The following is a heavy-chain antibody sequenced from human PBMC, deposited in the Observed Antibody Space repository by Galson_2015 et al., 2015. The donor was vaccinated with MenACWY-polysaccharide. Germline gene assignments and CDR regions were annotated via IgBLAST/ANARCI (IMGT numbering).Heavy chain of an antibody. CDR1: GFTFSSFW. J-gene: IGHJ4*02. CDR2: IKQDGSEK. V-gene: IGHV3-7*01. Sequence: SLRLSCAASGFTFSSFWMSWVRQAPGKGLEWVAIIKQDGSEKYYVDSVKGRFSISRDNAKNSLYLQMNSLRDEDTTVYYCARTRIVGAHWFDCWGQGTLVTVSS. CDR3: ARTRIVGAHWFDC. D-gene: IGHD1-26*01.